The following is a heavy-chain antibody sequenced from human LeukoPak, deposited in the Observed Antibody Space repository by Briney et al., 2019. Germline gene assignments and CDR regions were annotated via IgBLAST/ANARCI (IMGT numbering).Heavy chain of an antibody. CDR2: IYYSGNT. CDR1: GGSISCSSYY. V-gene: IGHV4-39*01. CDR3: ASYSIYYYYMDV. J-gene: IGHJ6*03. D-gene: IGHD6-13*01. Sequence: SETLSLTCTVSGGSISCSSYYWGWIRQPPGKGLEWIGSIYYSGNTYYNPSLKSRVTISVDTSKNQFSLKLSSVTAADTAVYYCASYSIYYYYMDVWGKGTTVTVSS.